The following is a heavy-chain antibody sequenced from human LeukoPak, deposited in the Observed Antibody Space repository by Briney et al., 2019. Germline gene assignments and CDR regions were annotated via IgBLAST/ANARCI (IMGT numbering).Heavy chain of an antibody. CDR1: GFTFSSYA. Sequence: GGSLRLSCAASGFTFSSYAMHWVRQAPGKGLEWVAVISYDGSNKYYADSVKGRFTISRDNSKNTLYLQMNSLRAEDTAVYYCARVTMERYCSGGSCYSPGWFDPWGQGTLVTVSS. CDR3: ARVTMERYCSGGSCYSPGWFDP. J-gene: IGHJ5*02. CDR2: ISYDGSNK. D-gene: IGHD2-15*01. V-gene: IGHV3-30-3*01.